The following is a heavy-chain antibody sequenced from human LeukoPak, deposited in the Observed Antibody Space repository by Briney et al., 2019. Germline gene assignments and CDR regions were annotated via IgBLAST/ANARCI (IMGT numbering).Heavy chain of an antibody. V-gene: IGHV1-69*13. CDR1: GDTFSRHA. CDR2: ITPIYGTP. Sequence: SLKVSCKSSGDTFSRHAISWVRQAPGQGLEWMGGITPIYGTPSYVQKFQGRVTITADESTRTAYMEVSRLTSEDTAVYYCASGGILLEVLDDWGPRTLVTVSS. J-gene: IGHJ4*02. D-gene: IGHD1-7*01. CDR3: ASGGILLEVLDD.